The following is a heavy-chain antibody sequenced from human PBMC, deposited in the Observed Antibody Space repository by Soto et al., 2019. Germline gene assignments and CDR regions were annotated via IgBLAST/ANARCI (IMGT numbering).Heavy chain of an antibody. CDR1: GDILSSYV. CDR2: IIPIFGTT. D-gene: IGHD5-12*01. Sequence: QVQLVQSGAEVKKPGSSVKVSCKASGDILSSYVIAWVRQAPGQGLEWMGGIIPIFGTTNYAQRFQGRVTITAEKSTNTAYMDLSSLRSEDTAVYYCAYSGYEYYFDYWGQGTLVTVSS. J-gene: IGHJ4*02. V-gene: IGHV1-69*06. CDR3: AYSGYEYYFDY.